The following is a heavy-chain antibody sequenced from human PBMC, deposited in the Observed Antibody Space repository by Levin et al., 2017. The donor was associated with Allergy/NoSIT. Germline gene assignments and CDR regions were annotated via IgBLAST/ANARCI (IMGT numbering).Heavy chain of an antibody. J-gene: IGHJ6*02. D-gene: IGHD3-3*01. CDR1: GFTFSSYS. CDR3: ARLGYFGVRGYGMDV. CDR2: ISSSSSYI. V-gene: IGHV3-21*01. Sequence: GESLKISCAASGFTFSSYSMNWVRQAPGKGLEWVSSISSSSSYIYYADSVKGRFTISRDNAKNSLYLQMNSLRAEDTAVYYCARLGYFGVRGYGMDVWGQGTTVTVSS.